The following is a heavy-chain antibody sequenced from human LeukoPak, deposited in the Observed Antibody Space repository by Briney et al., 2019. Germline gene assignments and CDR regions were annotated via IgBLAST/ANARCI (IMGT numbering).Heavy chain of an antibody. CDR1: GGSISSYY. D-gene: IGHD3-16*01. Sequence: SETLSLTCTVSGGSISSYYWSWIRQPPGKGLEWSGYIYYSGSTNYNPSLKSRATISVDTSKNQFSLKLSSVTAADTAVYYCARETSQKGAHYMDVWGKGTTVTISS. CDR3: ARETSQKGAHYMDV. J-gene: IGHJ6*03. V-gene: IGHV4-59*01. CDR2: IYYSGST.